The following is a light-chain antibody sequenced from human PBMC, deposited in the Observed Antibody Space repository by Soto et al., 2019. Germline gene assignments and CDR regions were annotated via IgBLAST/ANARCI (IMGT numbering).Light chain of an antibody. Sequence: QSALTQPRSVSGSPGQSVTISCTGTSTDVGGYNYVSWYQHHPGKAPKLMIYDVSKRPSGVPDCFSGSKSGNTASLTISGLQAEDEAEYYCCSYAGSYSVYVFGTGTKVTVL. CDR2: DVS. V-gene: IGLV2-11*01. CDR3: CSYAGSYSVYV. CDR1: STDVGGYNY. J-gene: IGLJ1*01.